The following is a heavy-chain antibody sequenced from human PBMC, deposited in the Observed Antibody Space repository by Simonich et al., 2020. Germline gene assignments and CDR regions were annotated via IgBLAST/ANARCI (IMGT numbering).Heavy chain of an antibody. J-gene: IGHJ6*03. Sequence: QVQLVQSGAEVKKPGASVKVSCKASGYTFTSYYMNWVRQAPGQGLEWMGWINPNSGGTNYAQKVQGRVTMTRDTSISTAYMELSRLRSDDTAVYYCARGALTGDYYYMDVWGKGTTVTVSS. D-gene: IGHD7-27*01. V-gene: IGHV1-2*02. CDR2: INPNSGGT. CDR3: ARGALTGDYYYMDV. CDR1: GYTFTSYY.